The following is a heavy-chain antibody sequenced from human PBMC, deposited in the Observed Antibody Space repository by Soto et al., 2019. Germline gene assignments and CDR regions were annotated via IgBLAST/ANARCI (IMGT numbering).Heavy chain of an antibody. CDR1: GGSMNKYY. CDR2: IYTRGST. CDR3: APIREDIFYAMEV. Sequence: SETLSLTCTVSGGSMNKYYWNWIRQPAGKGLEWIGRIYTRGSTNYNPSMKSRVTMSVDTSKNEVSLNLNSVTAADTAVYYCAPIREDIFYAMEVWGQGTTVTVSS. J-gene: IGHJ6*02. V-gene: IGHV4-4*07. D-gene: IGHD2-15*01.